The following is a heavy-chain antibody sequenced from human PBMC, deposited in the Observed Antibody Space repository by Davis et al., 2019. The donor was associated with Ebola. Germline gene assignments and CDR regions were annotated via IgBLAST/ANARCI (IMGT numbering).Heavy chain of an antibody. CDR3: ARDIYGDQPTDY. CDR2: IIPIFGTA. D-gene: IGHD4-17*01. J-gene: IGHJ4*02. Sequence: AASVKVSCKASGGTFSSYAISWVRQAPGQGLEWMGGIIPIFGTANYAQKFQGRVTITRDTSASTAYMELSSLRSEDTAVYYCARDIYGDQPTDYWGQGTLVTVSS. V-gene: IGHV1-69*05. CDR1: GGTFSSYA.